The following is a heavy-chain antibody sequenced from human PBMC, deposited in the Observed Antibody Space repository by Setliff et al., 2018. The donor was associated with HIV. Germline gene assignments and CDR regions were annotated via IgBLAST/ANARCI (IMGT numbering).Heavy chain of an antibody. CDR1: GFSFTNAW. V-gene: IGHV3-15*01. Sequence: GGSLRLSCAASGFSFTNAWMNWVRQAPGKGLEWVGRIKSKTDGGTTDYAAPVKGRFTISRDDSKNTLYLQMNSLKTEDTAVYYCTTGRRTYYNFWSGWSYYYYYMDVWGKGTTVTVSS. D-gene: IGHD3-3*01. J-gene: IGHJ6*03. CDR2: IKSKTDGGTT. CDR3: TTGRRTYYNFWSGWSYYYYYMDV.